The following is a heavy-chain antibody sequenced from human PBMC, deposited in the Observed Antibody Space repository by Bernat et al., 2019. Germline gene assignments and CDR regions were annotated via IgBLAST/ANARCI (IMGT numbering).Heavy chain of an antibody. CDR3: ARQDDFWSGFVV. CDR2: IYSDGST. D-gene: IGHD3-3*01. V-gene: IGHV3-66*04. Sequence: EVQLVESGGNLVQPGGSLRLSCAASGFTVSSNYMSWVRQAPGKGLEWVSTIYSDGSTYYADSVNGRFVSSRDNSKNTLFLHMSRLRADDMALYYCARQDDFWSGFVVWGQGTLVTVSS. CDR1: GFTVSSNY. J-gene: IGHJ5*02.